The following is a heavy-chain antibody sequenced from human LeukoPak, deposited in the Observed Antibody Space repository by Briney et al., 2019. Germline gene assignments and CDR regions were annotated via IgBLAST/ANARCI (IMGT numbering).Heavy chain of an antibody. CDR2: IYTSGST. V-gene: IGHV4-61*02. Sequence: SETLSLTCTVSGGSISSGSYYWSWIRQPAGKGLEWIGRIYTSGSTNYNPSLKSRVTISVDTSKNQFSLKLSSMTAADTAFYYCARYIVSYPHDAFDIWGQGTMVTVSS. CDR3: ARYIVSYPHDAFDI. CDR1: GGSISSGSYY. D-gene: IGHD1-26*01. J-gene: IGHJ3*02.